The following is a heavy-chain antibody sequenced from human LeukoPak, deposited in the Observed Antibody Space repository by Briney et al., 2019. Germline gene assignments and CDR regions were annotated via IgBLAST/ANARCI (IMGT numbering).Heavy chain of an antibody. Sequence: GGSLRLSCAASGFTFSTNDKRWVRQAPGKGVEWVSSISDSGGSTYYADCVKGRFTISRDNSKNTLYLQMNSLRAEDTAVYYCARYCSSASCYGKRDYYDYGMDVWGQGTTVTVSS. CDR3: ARYCSSASCYGKRDYYDYGMDV. V-gene: IGHV3-23*01. J-gene: IGHJ6*02. D-gene: IGHD2-2*01. CDR2: ISDSGGST. CDR1: GFTFSTND.